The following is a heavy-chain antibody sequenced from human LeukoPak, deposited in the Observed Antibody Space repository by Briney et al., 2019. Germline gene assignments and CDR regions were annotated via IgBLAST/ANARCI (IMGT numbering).Heavy chain of an antibody. CDR2: ISSNGGST. Sequence: QPGRSLRLSCAAPGFTFSSYAMHWVRQAPGKGLEYVSAISSNGGSTYYANSVKGRFTISRDNSKNTLYLQMGSLRAEDMAVYFCASAVVVPAAIRYWGQGTLVTVSS. CDR3: ASAVVVPAAIRY. J-gene: IGHJ4*02. D-gene: IGHD2-2*02. V-gene: IGHV3-64*01. CDR1: GFTFSSYA.